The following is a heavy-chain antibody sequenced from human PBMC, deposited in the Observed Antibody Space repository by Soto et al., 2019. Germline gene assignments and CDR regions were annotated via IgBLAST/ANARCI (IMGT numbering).Heavy chain of an antibody. Sequence: SETLSLTCDVSGGSFRGFYWTWIRQSPGKGLEWLGDINHVGITNYNPPLKSRVTISVDTSKNQVSLKLSSVTAADTAVYYCARRSGTLVRGVITYDYYGMDVWGQGTTVTVSS. CDR1: GGSFRGFY. CDR3: ARRSGTLVRGVITYDYYGMDV. CDR2: INHVGIT. J-gene: IGHJ6*02. D-gene: IGHD3-10*01. V-gene: IGHV4-34*01.